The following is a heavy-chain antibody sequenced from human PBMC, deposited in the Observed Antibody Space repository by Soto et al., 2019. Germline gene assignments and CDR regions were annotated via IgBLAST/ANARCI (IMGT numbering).Heavy chain of an antibody. CDR2: ISGSGGST. D-gene: IGHD3-10*01. V-gene: IGHV3-23*01. Sequence: GGSLRLSCAASGFTFSSYAMSWVRQAPGKGLEWVSAISGSGGSTYYADSVKGRFTISRDNSKNTLYLQMNSLRAEDTAVYYCATQYGSGSYRSYYYYYGMDVWGQGPRSPSP. J-gene: IGHJ6*02. CDR1: GFTFSSYA. CDR3: ATQYGSGSYRSYYYYYGMDV.